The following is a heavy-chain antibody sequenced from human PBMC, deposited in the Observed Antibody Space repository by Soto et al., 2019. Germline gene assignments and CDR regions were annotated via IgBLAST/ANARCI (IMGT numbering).Heavy chain of an antibody. Sequence: EVQLLESGGGLVQPGGSLRLSCAASGFTFSTHDMTWVRQAPGKGLEWVSTIGDSGARTYYVDSVRGRFTISRDNSRNTLYLQMNDLRAEDTAVYYCVKDDVSGIPFSDYWGRGTLVTVSS. D-gene: IGHD1-1*01. CDR3: VKDDVSGIPFSDY. CDR2: IGDSGART. J-gene: IGHJ4*02. V-gene: IGHV3-23*01. CDR1: GFTFSTHD.